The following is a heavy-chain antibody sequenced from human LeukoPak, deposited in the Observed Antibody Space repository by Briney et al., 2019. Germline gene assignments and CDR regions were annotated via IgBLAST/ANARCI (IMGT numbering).Heavy chain of an antibody. CDR1: GGTFSSYA. CDR3: ARDFDSSGYYDAFDI. Sequence: SVKVSCKASGGTFSSYAISWVRQAPGQGLEWMGGIIPIFGTANYAQKFQGRVTITADESTSTAYMELSSLRSEDTAVYYCARDFDSSGYYDAFDIWGQGTMVTVSS. CDR2: IIPIFGTA. D-gene: IGHD3-22*01. V-gene: IGHV1-69*13. J-gene: IGHJ3*02.